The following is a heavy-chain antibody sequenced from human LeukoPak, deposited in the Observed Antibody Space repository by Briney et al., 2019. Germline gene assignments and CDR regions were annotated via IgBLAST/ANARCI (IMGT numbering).Heavy chain of an antibody. Sequence: GGSLRLSCAASGFTFRSYGMHWVRQAPGKGLEWVSVIWDDGYNKYYADSVKGRSTISRDNSKNTLYLQMNSLRAEDTAVYYCAKDPLRRYYDSSGSPYFDYWGQGTLVTVSS. CDR2: IWDDGYNK. V-gene: IGHV3-33*06. CDR1: GFTFRSYG. CDR3: AKDPLRRYYDSSGSPYFDY. J-gene: IGHJ4*02. D-gene: IGHD3-22*01.